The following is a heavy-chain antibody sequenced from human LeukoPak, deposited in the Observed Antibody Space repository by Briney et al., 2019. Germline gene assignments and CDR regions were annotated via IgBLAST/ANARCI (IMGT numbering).Heavy chain of an antibody. CDR2: IYWDDDK. J-gene: IGHJ5*02. CDR3: AQAYSSSWYLNWFDP. D-gene: IGHD6-13*01. V-gene: IGHV2-5*02. CDR1: GFSLRTSGVG. Sequence: SGPTLVKPTQNLTLTCTFSGFSLRTSGVGVGWIRQPPEKALEWLALIYWDDDKSYSPSLKSRLTITKDTSKNQVVLTMTNMDPVDTATYYCAQAYSSSWYLNWFDPWGQGTLVTVSS.